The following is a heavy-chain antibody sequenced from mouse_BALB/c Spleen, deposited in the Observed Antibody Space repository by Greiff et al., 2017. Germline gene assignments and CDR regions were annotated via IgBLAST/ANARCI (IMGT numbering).Heavy chain of an antibody. J-gene: IGHJ2*01. CDR2: ISSGSSTI. D-gene: IGHD1-1*01. CDR3: ARFTTVYYFDY. Sequence: EVMLVESGGGLVQPGGSRKLSCAASGFTFSSFGMHWVRQAPEKGLEWVAYISSGSSTIYYADTVKGRFTISRDNPKNTLFLQMTSLRSEDTAMYYCARFTTVYYFDYGGQGTTLTVSS. CDR1: GFTFSSFG. V-gene: IGHV5-17*02.